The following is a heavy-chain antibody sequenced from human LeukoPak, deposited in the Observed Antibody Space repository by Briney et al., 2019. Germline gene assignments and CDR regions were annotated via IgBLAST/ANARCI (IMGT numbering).Heavy chain of an antibody. V-gene: IGHV4-59*01. CDR2: IYYNGST. J-gene: IGHJ5*02. D-gene: IGHD3-10*01. CDR1: GGSISSYY. Sequence: SETLSLTCTVSGGSISSYYWSWIRQPPGKGLEWIGYIYYNGSTNYNPSLKSRVTISVDTSKNQFSLKLSSVTAADTAVYYCAREITMVRGVIHWFDPWGQGTLVTVSS. CDR3: AREITMVRGVIHWFDP.